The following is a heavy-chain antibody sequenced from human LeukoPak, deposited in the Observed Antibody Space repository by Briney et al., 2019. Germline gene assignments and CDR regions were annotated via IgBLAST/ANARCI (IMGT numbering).Heavy chain of an antibody. CDR1: GGSISSGSYY. J-gene: IGHJ5*02. CDR2: IYTSGST. CDR3: ARERVWRYCGGDSCGWIDP. Sequence: SQTLSLTCTVSGGSISSGSYYWSWIRQPAGKGLEWIGRIYTSGSTNYNPSPKSRVTISVDTSKNQFSLKLSSVTAADTAVYYCARERVWRYCGGDSCGWIDPWGQGTLVTVSS. V-gene: IGHV4-61*02. D-gene: IGHD2-21*02.